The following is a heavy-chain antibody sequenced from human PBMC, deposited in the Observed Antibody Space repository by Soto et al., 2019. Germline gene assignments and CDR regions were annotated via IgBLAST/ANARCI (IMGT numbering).Heavy chain of an antibody. CDR2: IYYSGST. V-gene: IGHV4-39*01. CDR1: GDSIRSSSYY. CDR3: ASPKIAFYDWCDP. D-gene: IGHD3-3*02. Sequence: QLQLQESGPGLGKPSETLSLTCTVSGDSIRSSSYYWGWIRQPPGKGLEWIGGIYYSGSTYYNPSLKRRVTISVDTSKNQFSLKLSSVTAADTAVYYCASPKIAFYDWCDPWGQGTLVTVSS. J-gene: IGHJ5*02.